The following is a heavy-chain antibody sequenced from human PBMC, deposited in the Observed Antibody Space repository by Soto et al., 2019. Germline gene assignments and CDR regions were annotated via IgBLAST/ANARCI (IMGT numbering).Heavy chain of an antibody. CDR1: GFTFSNYC. Sequence: EVQLVESGGGLVQPGGSLRLSCEASGFTFSNYCMTWVRQAPGKGLEGVVNIKRDGSERSYLDSVMGRFTVSRDNAKDTLFLQMESRMTDDTALYYCARDLSPGSRTLYLDHFDICGEWTMVTVCS. J-gene: IGHJ3*02. D-gene: IGHD3-10*01. V-gene: IGHV3-7*05. CDR3: ARDLSPGSRTLYLDHFDI. CDR2: IKRDGSER.